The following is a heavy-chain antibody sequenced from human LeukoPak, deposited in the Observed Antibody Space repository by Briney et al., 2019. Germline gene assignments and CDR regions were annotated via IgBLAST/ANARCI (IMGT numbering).Heavy chain of an antibody. J-gene: IGHJ4*02. CDR3: ARDESGYDFGYCSGGSCYPGGY. CDR1: GYTFTSYY. V-gene: IGHV1-46*01. CDR2: INPSGGST. Sequence: ASVKVSCKASGYTFTSYYMHWVRQAPGQGLEWMGIINPSGGSTSCAQKFQGRVTMTRDTSTSTVYMELSSLRSEDTAVYYCARDESGYDFGYCSGGSCYPGGYWGQGTLVTVSS. D-gene: IGHD2-15*01.